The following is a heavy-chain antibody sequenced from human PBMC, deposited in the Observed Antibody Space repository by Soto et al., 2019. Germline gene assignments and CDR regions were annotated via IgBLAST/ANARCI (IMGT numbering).Heavy chain of an antibody. Sequence: GESLKISCKGSGYSFTSYWISWVRQMPGKGLEWMGRIDPSDSYTNYSPSFQGHVTISAGKSISTAYLQWSSLKASDTAMYYCARELANIVVVEAAKEYYRMDVWGQGNTVTVSS. D-gene: IGHD2-2*01. V-gene: IGHV5-10-1*01. CDR2: IDPSDSYT. CDR1: GYSFTSYW. CDR3: ARELANIVVVEAAKEYYRMDV. J-gene: IGHJ6*02.